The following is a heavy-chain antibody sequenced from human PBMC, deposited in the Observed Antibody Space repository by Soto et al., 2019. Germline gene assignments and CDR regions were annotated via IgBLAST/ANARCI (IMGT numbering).Heavy chain of an antibody. D-gene: IGHD6-19*01. CDR2: IYYSGST. J-gene: IGHJ6*03. V-gene: IGHV4-39*01. CDR3: ARLNSYSSGWAYYYYYYMDV. CDR1: GGSISSSSYY. Sequence: SETLSLTCTVSGGSISSSSYYWGWIRQPPGKGLERIGSIYYSGSTYYNPSLKSRVTISVDTSKNQFSLKLSSVTAADTAVYYCARLNSYSSGWAYYYYYYMDVWGKGTTVTVSS.